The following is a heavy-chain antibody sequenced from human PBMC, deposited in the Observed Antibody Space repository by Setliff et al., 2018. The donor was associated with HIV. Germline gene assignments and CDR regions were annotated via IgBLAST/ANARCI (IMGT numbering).Heavy chain of an antibody. J-gene: IGHJ4*02. D-gene: IGHD3-10*01. V-gene: IGHV1-2*02. CDR1: GYTFTGYY. CDR2: INPNSGGT. Sequence: ASVKVSCKASGYTFTGYYMHWVRQAPGQGLAWMGWINPNSGGTNYAQKFQGRVTMTRDTSISTAYMELSRLRSDDTAVYYCARGALGPMVRGVAFDYWGQGTLVTVSS. CDR3: ARGALGPMVRGVAFDY.